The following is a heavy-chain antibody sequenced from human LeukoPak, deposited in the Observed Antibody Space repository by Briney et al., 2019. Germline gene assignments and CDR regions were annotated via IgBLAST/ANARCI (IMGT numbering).Heavy chain of an antibody. Sequence: ASVKVSCKASGYTFTSYGISWVRQAPGQGLEWMGRINPNSGGPNYAQKFQGRVTMTRDTSISTAYMELSRLTSGDTAVYYCAREWEGAFDIWGQGTMVTVSS. CDR2: INPNSGGP. J-gene: IGHJ3*02. CDR1: GYTFTSYG. D-gene: IGHD1-26*01. V-gene: IGHV1-2*06. CDR3: AREWEGAFDI.